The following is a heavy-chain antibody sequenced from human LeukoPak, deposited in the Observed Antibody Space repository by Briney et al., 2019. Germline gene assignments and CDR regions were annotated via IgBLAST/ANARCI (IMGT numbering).Heavy chain of an antibody. J-gene: IGHJ4*02. CDR2: IWYDGSNI. CDR3: ARARNDYDSNGFSLLDY. Sequence: PGTSLRLSCAASGISFSSHGMHWVRQAPGKGLEWVAVIWYDGSNINYTDSVKGRFTISRDNSKNTLYLQMNSLRAEDTALYYCARARNDYDSNGFSLLDYWGQGTLVTVSS. V-gene: IGHV3-33*01. CDR1: GISFSSHG. D-gene: IGHD3-22*01.